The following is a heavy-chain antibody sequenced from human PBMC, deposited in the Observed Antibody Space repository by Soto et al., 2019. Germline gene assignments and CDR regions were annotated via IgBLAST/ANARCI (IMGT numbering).Heavy chain of an antibody. Sequence: QQQRLESGSGLVKPSQTLSLTCVYSGGSISSGGYSWSWIRQPPGKGLEWIGYIYHGGSTSYNPSLKRRVSISVDRSKNQFSLRLTSVTAADTAVYYCARSGYSFGSYWYFDLWRRGTLVSVSS. V-gene: IGHV4-30-2*01. CDR1: GGSISSGGYS. J-gene: IGHJ2*01. CDR2: IYHGGST. CDR3: ARSGYSFGSYWYFDL. D-gene: IGHD5-18*01.